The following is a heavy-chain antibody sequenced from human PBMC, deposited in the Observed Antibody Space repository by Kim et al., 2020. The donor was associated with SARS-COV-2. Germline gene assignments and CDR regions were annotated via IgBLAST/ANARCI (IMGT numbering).Heavy chain of an antibody. J-gene: IGHJ6*02. V-gene: IGHV3-9*01. D-gene: IGHD1-26*01. CDR3: AKVLVGATTYYGMDV. Sequence: DSVKGRFTISRDNAKNSLYLQMNSLRAEDTALYYCAKVLVGATTYYGMDVWGQGTTVTVSS.